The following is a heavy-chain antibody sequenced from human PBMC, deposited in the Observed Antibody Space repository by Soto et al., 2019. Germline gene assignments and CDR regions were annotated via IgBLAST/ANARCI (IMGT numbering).Heavy chain of an antibody. CDR2: IHHRGTT. J-gene: IGHJ4*02. Sequence: QVQLQESGPGLVKPSGTLSLTCDVSGDSISSDKWWSWVRRSPGRGLEWIGEIHHRGTTNSNPSLXXRVTISVEKSKNQFSLEMTSLTAADTAIYYCARGGDWKFDFWGQGSLVTVSS. CDR1: GDSISSDKW. V-gene: IGHV4-4*02. D-gene: IGHD2-21*02. CDR3: ARGGDWKFDF.